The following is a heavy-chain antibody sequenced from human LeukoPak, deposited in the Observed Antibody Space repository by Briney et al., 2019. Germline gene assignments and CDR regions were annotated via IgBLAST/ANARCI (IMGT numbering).Heavy chain of an antibody. D-gene: IGHD5-12*01. CDR3: ARDPSLYSGYVGGWFDP. CDR2: TYYRSKWYN. J-gene: IGHJ5*02. Sequence: SQTLSLTCAISGDSVSSNSAAWNWIRQSPSRGLEWLGRTYYRSKWYNDYAVAVKSLITSNPDTSKNQFSLQLNSVPPEDTAVYYCARDPSLYSGYVGGWFDPWGQGTLVTVSS. V-gene: IGHV6-1*01. CDR1: GDSVSSNSAA.